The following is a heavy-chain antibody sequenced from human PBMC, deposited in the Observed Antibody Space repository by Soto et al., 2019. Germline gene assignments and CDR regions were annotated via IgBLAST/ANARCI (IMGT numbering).Heavy chain of an antibody. CDR2: ISSGGST. D-gene: IGHD2-2*01. V-gene: IGHV3-23*04. Sequence: VQLVESGGGLVQPGGSLRLSCEASVFLFKAYAMTWVRQAPGAGLEWCSTISSGGSTFYAESVRDRFTNSRDNSKNTLYLQLNSLKTDDTAVYFCAKSKGGTSTWPEDWGQGSLVTVSS. J-gene: IGHJ4*02. CDR3: AKSKGGTSTWPED. CDR1: VFLFKAYA.